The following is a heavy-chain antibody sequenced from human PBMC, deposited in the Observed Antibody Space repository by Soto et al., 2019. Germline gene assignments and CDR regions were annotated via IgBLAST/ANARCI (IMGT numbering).Heavy chain of an antibody. CDR3: ASIKWGLDYYSGMDV. CDR2: INPKTAAT. J-gene: IGHJ6*02. V-gene: IGHV1-2*02. CDR1: GYTFSDYF. Sequence: ASVKVSCKASGYTFSDYFIQWLRQAPGQGLEWVAWINPKTAATNYAKKFQDRVTLTSDTSFSTAYLELTRLRPDDTAVYYCASIKWGLDYYSGMDVWGQGTAVTVS. D-gene: IGHD1-26*01.